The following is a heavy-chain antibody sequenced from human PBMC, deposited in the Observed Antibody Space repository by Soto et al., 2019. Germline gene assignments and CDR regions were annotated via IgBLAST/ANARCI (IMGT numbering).Heavy chain of an antibody. D-gene: IGHD6-13*01. CDR1: VYDFTSYD. Sequence: XSVKVSCKASVYDFTSYDINWVRQASGQGLEWMGWMNPINGATGSARRFQGRVSMTRNTATGTAYMELTSLRLDDTAVYYCGRGPSPRAPAGGTPYYYAMDVWGQGTTVTVSS. V-gene: IGHV1-8*02. CDR2: MNPINGAT. CDR3: GRGPSPRAPAGGTPYYYAMDV. J-gene: IGHJ6*02.